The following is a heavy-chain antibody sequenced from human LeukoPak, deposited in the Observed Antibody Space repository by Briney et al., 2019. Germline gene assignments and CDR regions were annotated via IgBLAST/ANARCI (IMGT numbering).Heavy chain of an antibody. D-gene: IGHD6-13*01. CDR3: ARYSSSWKEKWGDDY. Sequence: PSETLSLTCTVSGGSISSSSYYWGWIRQPPGKGLEWIGSIYYSGSTYYNPSLKSRVTISVDTSKNQFSLKLSSVTAADTAVYYCARYSSSWKEKWGDDYWGQGTLVTVSS. V-gene: IGHV4-39*01. CDR2: IYYSGST. J-gene: IGHJ4*02. CDR1: GGSISSSSYY.